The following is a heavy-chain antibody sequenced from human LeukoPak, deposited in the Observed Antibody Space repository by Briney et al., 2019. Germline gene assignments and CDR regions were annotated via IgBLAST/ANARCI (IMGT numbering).Heavy chain of an antibody. CDR3: ARSVISYSSSWYSAVFAEAPAGPFDY. D-gene: IGHD6-13*01. J-gene: IGHJ4*02. CDR2: ISAYNGNT. Sequence: EASVKVSCKASGYTFTSYGISWVRQAPGQGLEWMGWISAYNGNTNYAQKLQGRVTMTTDTSTSTAYMELRSLRSDDTAVYYCARSVISYSSSWYSAVFAEAPAGPFDYWGQGTLVTVSS. V-gene: IGHV1-18*01. CDR1: GYTFTSYG.